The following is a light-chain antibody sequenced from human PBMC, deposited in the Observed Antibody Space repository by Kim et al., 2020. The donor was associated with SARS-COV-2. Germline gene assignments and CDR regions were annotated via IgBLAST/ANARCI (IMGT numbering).Light chain of an antibody. CDR3: QQYGSSPYT. V-gene: IGKV3-20*01. J-gene: IGKJ2*01. CDR1: QSVSSSY. CDR2: GAS. Sequence: LSPGERGTLFCRASQSVSSSYLAWYQQKVGQAPRLLIYGASSRATGIPDRFSGSGSGTDFTLTISRLEPEDFAVYYCQQYGSSPYTFGQGTKLEI.